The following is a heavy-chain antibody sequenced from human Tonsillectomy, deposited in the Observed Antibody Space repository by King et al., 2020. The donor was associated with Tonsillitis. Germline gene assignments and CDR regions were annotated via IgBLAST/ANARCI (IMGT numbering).Heavy chain of an antibody. Sequence: VQLVESGGGLVQPGGSLRLSCAASGFTLSSYWMSWVRQAPGKGLEWVANIKQDGSEKYYVDSVKGRFTISRDNARNSLYLEMNSLRAEDTAVYYCARGDRGAAGHLYAYYGMDVWGQGTTVTVSS. CDR1: GFTLSSYW. V-gene: IGHV3-7*03. CDR3: ARGDRGAAGHLYAYYGMDV. D-gene: IGHD6-13*01. CDR2: IKQDGSEK. J-gene: IGHJ6*02.